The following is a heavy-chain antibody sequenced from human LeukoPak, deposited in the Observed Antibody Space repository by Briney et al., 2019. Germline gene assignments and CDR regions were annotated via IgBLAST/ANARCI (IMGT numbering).Heavy chain of an antibody. Sequence: GGSLRLSCAASGFTFSIAWMSWVRQAPGKGLEWVGRIKSKTDGGTTDYAAPVKGRFTISRDDSKNTLYLQMNSLKTEDTAVYYCTNGRYYYYGMDVWGQGTTVTVSS. CDR1: GFTFSIAW. CDR2: IKSKTDGGTT. J-gene: IGHJ6*02. CDR3: TNGRYYYYGMDV. V-gene: IGHV3-15*01. D-gene: IGHD2-8*01.